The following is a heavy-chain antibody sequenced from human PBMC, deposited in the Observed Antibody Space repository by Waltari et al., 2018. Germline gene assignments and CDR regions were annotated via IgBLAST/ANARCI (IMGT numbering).Heavy chain of an antibody. Sequence: QVQLQQWGAGLLKPSETLSLTCAVYGGSFSGYYWSWIRQPPGKGLEWIGEINHSGSTNYNPSLKSRVTISVDTSKNQFSLKLSSVTAADTAVYYCARAWIQLWLRWSSGNWFDPWGQGTLVTVSS. CDR3: ARAWIQLWLRWSSGNWFDP. CDR1: GGSFSGYY. CDR2: INHSGST. D-gene: IGHD5-18*01. J-gene: IGHJ5*02. V-gene: IGHV4-34*01.